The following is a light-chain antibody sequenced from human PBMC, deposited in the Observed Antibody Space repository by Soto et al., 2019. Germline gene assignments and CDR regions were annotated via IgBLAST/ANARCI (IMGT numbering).Light chain of an antibody. CDR3: SPYTSSSTRV. Sequence: QSVLTQPASVSGSPGQSITISCTGTSSDVGGYNYVSWYQQHPGKAPKLMIYEVSNRPSGVSNRFSGSKSGNTASLTISGLQAEDEADYYCSPYTSSSTRVFGTGTKFTVL. J-gene: IGLJ1*01. V-gene: IGLV2-14*01. CDR1: SSDVGGYNY. CDR2: EVS.